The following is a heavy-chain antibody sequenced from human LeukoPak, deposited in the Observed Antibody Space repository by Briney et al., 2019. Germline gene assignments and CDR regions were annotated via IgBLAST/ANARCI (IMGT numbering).Heavy chain of an antibody. CDR3: ARDLTAVADPDY. J-gene: IGHJ4*02. CDR1: GYTFTGYY. CDR2: INPNSGGT. D-gene: IGHD6-19*01. V-gene: IGHV1-2*02. Sequence: ASVKVSCKASGYTFTGYYMHWVRQAPGQGREWVGWINPNSGGTNYAQKFQGRVTMTRDTSISTAYMALSRLRSDDTAVYYCARDLTAVADPDYWGQGTLVTVSS.